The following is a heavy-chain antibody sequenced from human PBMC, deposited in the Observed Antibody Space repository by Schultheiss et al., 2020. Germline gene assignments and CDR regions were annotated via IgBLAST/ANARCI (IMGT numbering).Heavy chain of an antibody. D-gene: IGHD2-15*01. CDR1: GFTFSSYA. J-gene: IGHJ6*02. V-gene: IGHV3-NL1*01. CDR3: ARDSVVVVAATQNYYYGMDV. CDR2: IYSGGST. Sequence: GGSLRLSCAASGFTFSSYAMHWVRQAPGKGLEWVSVIYSGGSTYYADSVKGRFTISRDNSKNTLYLQMNSLRAEDTAVYYCARDSVVVVAATQNYYYGMDVWGQGTTVNVYS.